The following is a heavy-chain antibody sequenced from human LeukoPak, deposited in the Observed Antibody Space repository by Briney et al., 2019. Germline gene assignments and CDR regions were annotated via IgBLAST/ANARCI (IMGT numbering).Heavy chain of an antibody. D-gene: IGHD6-6*01. V-gene: IGHV3-74*01. CDR3: ARDISSVAAVVAVGDY. CDR2: INGDGSDT. Sequence: GGSLRLSRAASGFTFSSYWMHWVRQAPGKGLVWVSRINGDGSDTRYADSVKGRFTISRDNAKNTLFLQMNSLRAEDTAVYYCARDISSVAAVVAVGDYWGQGTLVTVSS. CDR1: GFTFSSYW. J-gene: IGHJ4*02.